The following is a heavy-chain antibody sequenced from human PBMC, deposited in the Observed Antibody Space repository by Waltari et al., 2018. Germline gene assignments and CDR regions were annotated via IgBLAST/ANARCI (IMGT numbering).Heavy chain of an antibody. V-gene: IGHV3-33*01. CDR1: GFTFSNYA. CDR2: VGYHEXNK. D-gene: IGHD3-10*01. CDR3: XRXYGGYSGEGRFYYXGLDV. J-gene: IGHJ6*04. Sequence: QVXLGESGXGVIQPGKSXRLSCAASGFTFSNYAMHWVRQAPGKXLXWVATVGYHEXNKFYADSVKGRWTIXRDNSKNELSLQMNSLKXEDTGTYFXXRXYGGYSGEGRFYYXGLDVWGXGTTVTVSS.